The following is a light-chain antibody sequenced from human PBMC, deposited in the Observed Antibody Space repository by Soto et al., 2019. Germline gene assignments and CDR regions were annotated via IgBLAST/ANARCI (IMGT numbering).Light chain of an antibody. CDR1: SSDVGGYNY. CDR2: DVS. CDR3: SSYTSSTSDV. Sequence: QSALTQPASVSGSPGQSITISCTGTSSDVGGYNYVSWYQQHPGKAPNLVIYDVSNRPSGVSNRFSGSKSGDTASLTISGLQAEDEADYYCSSYTSSTSDVFGTGTKLTVL. V-gene: IGLV2-14*03. J-gene: IGLJ1*01.